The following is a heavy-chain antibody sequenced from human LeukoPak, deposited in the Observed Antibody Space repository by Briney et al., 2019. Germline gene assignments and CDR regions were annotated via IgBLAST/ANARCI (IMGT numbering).Heavy chain of an antibody. D-gene: IGHD3-22*01. CDR1: GFTFSSYA. Sequence: GGSLRLSCAASGFTFSSYAMSWVRQAPGKGLEWVSAISGSGGSTYYADSVKGRFTISRDNSKNTLYLQMNSLRAEDTAVYYCARQVGIYDSSGEVDYWGQGTLVTVSS. CDR2: ISGSGGST. V-gene: IGHV3-23*01. J-gene: IGHJ4*02. CDR3: ARQVGIYDSSGEVDY.